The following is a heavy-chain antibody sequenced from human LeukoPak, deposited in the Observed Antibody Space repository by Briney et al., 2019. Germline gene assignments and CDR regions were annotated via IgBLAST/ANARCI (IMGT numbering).Heavy chain of an antibody. V-gene: IGHV4-34*01. J-gene: IGHJ4*02. CDR1: GGSFSGYY. CDR2: INHSGST. Sequence: SVTLSLTCAVYGGSFSGYYWGWIRQPPGKGLEWIGEINHSGSTNYNPSLKSRVSISVDTSKNQFSLNLSSVTAADTAVYFCARGYSYGPIYFWGQGTLVIVSS. CDR3: ARGYSYGPIYF. D-gene: IGHD5-18*01.